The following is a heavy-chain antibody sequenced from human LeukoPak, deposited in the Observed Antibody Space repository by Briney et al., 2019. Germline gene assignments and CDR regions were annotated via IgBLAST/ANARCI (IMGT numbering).Heavy chain of an antibody. Sequence: ASVRVSCKASGYTFTSYYMHWVRQAPGQGLEWMGIINPSGGSTSYAQKFQGRVTMTRDMSTSTDYMELSSLRSEDTAVYYCARDNSVEDTAWWFDPWGQGTLITVSS. CDR2: INPSGGST. CDR1: GYTFTSYY. D-gene: IGHD4-23*01. CDR3: ARDNSVEDTAWWFDP. V-gene: IGHV1-46*01. J-gene: IGHJ5*02.